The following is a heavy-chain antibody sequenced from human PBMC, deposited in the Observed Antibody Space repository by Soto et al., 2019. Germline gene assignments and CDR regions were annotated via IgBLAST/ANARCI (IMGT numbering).Heavy chain of an antibody. CDR2: MIVSHGRP. D-gene: IGHD2-8*01. J-gene: IGHJ4*02. V-gene: IGHV1-3*01. CDR3: AREPEDGVPGYS. Sequence: QVQLVQSGAEVKEPGASVKVSCKASGYTFTAHTIHWARQAPGQGREWMGWMIVSHGRPRIAPQFQGRLTFTTDTSATTASMELTTLTSVDTAVYFCAREPEDGVPGYSWGQGTRVVVTS. CDR1: GYTFTAHT.